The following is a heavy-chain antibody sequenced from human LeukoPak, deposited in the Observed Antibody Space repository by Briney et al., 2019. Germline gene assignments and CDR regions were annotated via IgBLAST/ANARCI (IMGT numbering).Heavy chain of an antibody. V-gene: IGHV4-39*01. CDR2: IYYSGST. Sequence: SETLSLTCTVSGGSISSSSSYWGWIRQAPGKGLEWIGSIYYSGSTYYNPSLKSRVTISVDTSKNQFSLNLSSVTAADTAVYYCARQKGGVAGLKYYFDYWGQGTLVTVSS. CDR3: ARQKGGVAGLKYYFDY. D-gene: IGHD6-19*01. CDR1: GGSISSSSSY. J-gene: IGHJ4*02.